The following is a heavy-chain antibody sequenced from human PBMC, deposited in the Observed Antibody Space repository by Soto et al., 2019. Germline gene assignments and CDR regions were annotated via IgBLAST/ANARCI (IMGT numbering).Heavy chain of an antibody. V-gene: IGHV1-3*01. J-gene: IGHJ4*02. CDR2: IDAGNGKT. D-gene: IGHD6-19*01. CDR1: GYIFNRYV. CDR3: ARGRGWYDY. Sequence: QVQLVQSGAEVKKPGASVKVSCKASGYIFNRYVMHWVRQAPGQRPEWMGWIDAGNGKTKYSEKFQGRVTITRDTSASTAYMELTTLRSEVTAVYYCARGRGWYDYWGQGTQVIVSS.